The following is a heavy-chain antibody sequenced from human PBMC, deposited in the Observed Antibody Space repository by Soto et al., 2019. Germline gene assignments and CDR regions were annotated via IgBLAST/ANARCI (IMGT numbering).Heavy chain of an antibody. CDR2: LSWNSGSI. CDR3: AKGYSSSSLSWFDP. Sequence: EVQLVESGGGLVQPGRSLRLSCAASGFTFDDYAMHWVRQAPGKGLELVSGLSWNSGSIGYADSVKSRFTISRDNAKNSLYLQMNSLRAEDTALYYCAKGYSSSSLSWFDPWGQGTLVTVSS. J-gene: IGHJ5*02. V-gene: IGHV3-9*01. D-gene: IGHD6-6*01. CDR1: GFTFDDYA.